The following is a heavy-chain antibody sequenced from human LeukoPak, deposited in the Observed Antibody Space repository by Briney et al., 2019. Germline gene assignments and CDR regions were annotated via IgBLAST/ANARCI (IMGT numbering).Heavy chain of an antibody. V-gene: IGHV1-2*02. CDR1: GYTFTGYY. D-gene: IGHD3-3*01. CDR3: ARSYDFWSGYNDY. CDR2: INPNSGGT. J-gene: IGHJ4*02. Sequence: GASVKVSCKASGYTFTGYYMHWVRQAPGQGLEWMGWINPNSGGTNYAQKFQGRVTMTRDTSISTAYMELSRLRSDDTAVYYCARSYDFWSGYNDYWGQGTPVTVSS.